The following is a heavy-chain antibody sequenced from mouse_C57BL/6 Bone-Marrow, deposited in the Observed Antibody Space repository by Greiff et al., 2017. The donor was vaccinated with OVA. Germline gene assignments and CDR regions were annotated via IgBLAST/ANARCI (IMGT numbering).Heavy chain of an antibody. D-gene: IGHD2-4*01. CDR3: ARRDDYDGKGEAWFAY. J-gene: IGHJ3*01. CDR1: GYTFTNYW. V-gene: IGHV1-63*01. CDR2: IYPGGGYT. Sequence: QVQLKQSGAELVRPGTSVKMSCKASGYTFTNYWIGWAKQRPGHGLEWIGDIYPGGGYTNYNEKFKGKATLTADKSSSTAYMQFSSLTSEDSAIYYCARRDDYDGKGEAWFAYWGQGTLVTVSA.